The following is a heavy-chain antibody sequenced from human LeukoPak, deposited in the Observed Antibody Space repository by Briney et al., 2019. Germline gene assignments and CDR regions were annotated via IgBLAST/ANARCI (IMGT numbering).Heavy chain of an antibody. D-gene: IGHD3-10*01. Sequence: ASVKVSCKASGYTFTNYDINWVRQATGQGLEWMGWMNANSGNTGHAQKFQGRVTMTRNTSISTAYMELSGLTSGDTAVYYCARVGYSSGTLGYWSDSWGQGTLVTVSS. CDR1: GYTFTNYD. J-gene: IGHJ5*01. CDR2: MNANSGNT. V-gene: IGHV1-8*01. CDR3: ARVGYSSGTLGYWSDS.